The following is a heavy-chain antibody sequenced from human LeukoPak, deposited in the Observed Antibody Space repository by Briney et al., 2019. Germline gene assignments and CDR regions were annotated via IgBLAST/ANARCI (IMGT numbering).Heavy chain of an antibody. CDR3: VRETSGSSRTEY. Sequence: QTSETLSLTCTVSGGSISTNGYYWAWIRQPPGQGLEWIGSVSSDGGTSHTSLKSRVTMALDTSNNQFSLRLTSVTAADTAVYYCVRETSGSSRTEYWGQGTLVTVSS. J-gene: IGHJ4*02. V-gene: IGHV4-39*07. CDR1: GGSISTNGYY. D-gene: IGHD6-13*01. CDR2: VSSDGGT.